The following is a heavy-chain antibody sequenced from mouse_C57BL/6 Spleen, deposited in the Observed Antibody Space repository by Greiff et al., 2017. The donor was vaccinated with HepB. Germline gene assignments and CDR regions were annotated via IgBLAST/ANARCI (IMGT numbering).Heavy chain of an antibody. V-gene: IGHV1-64*01. Sequence: VQLQQPGAELVKPGASVKLSCKASGYTFTSYWMHWVKQRPGQGLEWIGMIHPNSGSTNYNEKFKSKATLTVDKSSSTAYMQLSSLTSEDSAVYYCASSHYYGSSFYFDYWGQGTTLTVSS. CDR3: ASSHYYGSSFYFDY. J-gene: IGHJ2*01. CDR1: GYTFTSYW. D-gene: IGHD1-1*01. CDR2: IHPNSGST.